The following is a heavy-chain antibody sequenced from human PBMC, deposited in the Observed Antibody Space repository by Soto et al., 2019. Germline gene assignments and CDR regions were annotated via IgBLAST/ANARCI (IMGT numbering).Heavy chain of an antibody. Sequence: QVQLVESGGGVVQPGRSLRLSCAASGFIFSNYDMHWVRQAPGKGLEWVAFISYDASIQYYAASVKGRFTISRDNSKITLYLQMNSLRAEDTAVYFCMTRGKHAFDIWGQGTMVTVSS. D-gene: IGHD4-17*01. CDR3: MTRGKHAFDI. J-gene: IGHJ3*02. CDR2: ISYDASIQ. V-gene: IGHV3-30*03. CDR1: GFIFSNYD.